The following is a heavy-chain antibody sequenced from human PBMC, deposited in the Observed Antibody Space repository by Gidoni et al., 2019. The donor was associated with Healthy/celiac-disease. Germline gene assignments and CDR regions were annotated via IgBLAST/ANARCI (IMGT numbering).Heavy chain of an antibody. V-gene: IGHV3-15*07. CDR3: TTDIVVVPAALSYYFDY. D-gene: IGHD2-2*01. Sequence: EVQLVESGGGLVKPGGSLRLSCAASGFTFSNAWMNWVRQAPGKGLEWVGRIKSKTDGGTTDYAAPVKGRFTISRDDSKNTLYLQMNSLKTEDTAVYYCTTDIVVVPAALSYYFDYWGQGTLVTVSS. CDR1: GFTFSNAW. J-gene: IGHJ4*02. CDR2: IKSKTDGGTT.